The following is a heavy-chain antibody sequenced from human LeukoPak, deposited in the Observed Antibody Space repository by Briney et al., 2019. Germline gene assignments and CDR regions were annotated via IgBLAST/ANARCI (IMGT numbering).Heavy chain of an antibody. CDR3: ARWVVSGIRGAFDV. D-gene: IGHD2-21*01. CDR1: SASITSSNYY. CDR2: IYYDGST. J-gene: IGHJ3*01. Sequence: SETLSLTCTVSSASITSSNYYWAWIRQPPGKGLEFIGTIYYDGSTFYNPSLKRRVTISIDTSNKQFSLKLNSVTAADTAVYYCARWVVSGIRGAFDVWGQGTMVPVS. V-gene: IGHV4-39*07.